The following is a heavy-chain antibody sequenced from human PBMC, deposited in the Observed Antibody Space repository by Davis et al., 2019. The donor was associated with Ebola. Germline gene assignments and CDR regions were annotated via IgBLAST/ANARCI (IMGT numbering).Heavy chain of an antibody. V-gene: IGHV4-30-2*05. CDR3: ARARGGPTFYDFWNGYSEDWFDP. CDR1: GGSISSGGYS. D-gene: IGHD3-3*01. Sequence: MPSETLSLTCAVSGGSISSGGYSWSWIRQPPGKGLEWIGYIYYSGSTYCNPSLKSRVTISVDTSKNQFSLKLSSVTAADTAVYYCARARGGPTFYDFWNGYSEDWFDPWGQGTLVTVSS. J-gene: IGHJ5*02. CDR2: IYYSGST.